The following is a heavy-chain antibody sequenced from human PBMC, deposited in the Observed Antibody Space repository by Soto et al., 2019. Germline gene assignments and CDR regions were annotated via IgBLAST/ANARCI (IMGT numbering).Heavy chain of an antibody. Sequence: AETLSLTCAVYGLSFSGYYWIWLRQSPGKGLEWIGEINHSGSTNYNPSLKSRVTISVDTSKNQFSLKLNSVTAADTAVYYCASTSSGYFHGFDYWGQGTLVTVSS. CDR2: INHSGST. J-gene: IGHJ4*02. D-gene: IGHD3-22*01. CDR1: GLSFSGYY. V-gene: IGHV4-34*01. CDR3: ASTSSGYFHGFDY.